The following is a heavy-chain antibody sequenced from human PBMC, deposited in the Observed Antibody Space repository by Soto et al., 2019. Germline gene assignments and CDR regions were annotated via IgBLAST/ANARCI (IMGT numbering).Heavy chain of an antibody. J-gene: IGHJ4*02. Sequence: PGGSLRLSCAASGFTFSISGMHWVRQAPGKGLEWVALISYDGSNKYYADSVKGRFTISRDDSKNTLYLQMNSLRAEDTAMYYCAKDNPTTAYWGQGTLVTVSS. V-gene: IGHV3-30*18. CDR3: AKDNPTTAY. CDR1: GFTFSISG. CDR2: ISYDGSNK. D-gene: IGHD5-12*01.